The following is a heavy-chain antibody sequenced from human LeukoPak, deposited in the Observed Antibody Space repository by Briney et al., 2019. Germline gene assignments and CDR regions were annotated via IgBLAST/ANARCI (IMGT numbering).Heavy chain of an antibody. D-gene: IGHD6-13*01. CDR3: ARGSSSWIFMDV. CDR2: INAGNGNT. V-gene: IGHV1-3*01. J-gene: IGHJ6*02. Sequence: ASVKVSCKASGYTFTSYAMHWVRQAPGQRLEWVGWINAGNGNTKYSQKFQGRVTITRDTSASTAYMELSSLRSEDTAVYYCARGSSSWIFMDVWGQGTTVTVSS. CDR1: GYTFTSYA.